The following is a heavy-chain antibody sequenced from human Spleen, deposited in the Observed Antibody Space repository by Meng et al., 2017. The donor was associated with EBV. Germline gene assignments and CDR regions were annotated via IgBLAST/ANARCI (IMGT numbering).Heavy chain of an antibody. D-gene: IGHD2-2*01. CDR3: AAGVVVPAATNP. Sequence: QVQLVQSGAEVKKXXXXXKXXCKASGYTFTSYDINWVRQATGQGLEWMGWMNPNSGNTGYAQKFQGRVTMTRNTSISTAYMELSSLRSEDTAVYYCAAGVVVPAATNPWGQGTLVTVSS. CDR1: GYTFTSYD. CDR2: MNPNSGNT. J-gene: IGHJ5*02. V-gene: IGHV1-8*01.